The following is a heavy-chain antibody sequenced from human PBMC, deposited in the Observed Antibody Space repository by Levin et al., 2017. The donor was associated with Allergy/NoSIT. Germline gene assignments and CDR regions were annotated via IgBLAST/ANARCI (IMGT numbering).Heavy chain of an antibody. J-gene: IGHJ4*02. CDR1: GGSISSGDYY. CDR2: IYYSGST. CDR3: AREKGDSSGDHDYFDY. D-gene: IGHD3-22*01. V-gene: IGHV4-30-4*01. Sequence: LRLSCTVSGGSISSGDYYWSWIRQPPGKGLEWIGYIYYSGSTYYNPSLKSRVTISVDTSKNQFSLKLSSVTAADTAVYYGAREKGDSSGDHDYFDYWGQGTLVTVSS.